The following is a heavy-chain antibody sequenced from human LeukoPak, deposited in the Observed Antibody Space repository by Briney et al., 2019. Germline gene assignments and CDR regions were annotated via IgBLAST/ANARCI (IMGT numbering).Heavy chain of an antibody. CDR2: IYISGST. Sequence: SETLSLTCTVSGGSITSPYWRWTRQQAGEWREWNGCIYISGSTNYKPSLKSRVTMSVDTSKNQFSLKLSTVTAEDTAVYYCARDSSSDRGRFDFCIWGKGTMVTVS. V-gene: IGHV4-4*07. CDR3: ARDSSSDRGRFDFCI. J-gene: IGHJ3*02. D-gene: IGHD3/OR15-3a*01. CDR1: GGSITSPY.